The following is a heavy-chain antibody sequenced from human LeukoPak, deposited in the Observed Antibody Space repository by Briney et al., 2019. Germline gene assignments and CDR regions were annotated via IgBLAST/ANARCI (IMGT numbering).Heavy chain of an antibody. Sequence: GTSVKFACKASAYSFSDYYMHWARQAPAQGLEWMGWISPNSVEKVYAQKFQGRVTMTRDTSISTAYMELSSLRSEDTAVYYCARETGSGSYYNVYCFDYWGQGTLVTVSS. J-gene: IGHJ4*02. V-gene: IGHV1-2*02. D-gene: IGHD3-10*01. CDR2: ISPNSVEK. CDR3: ARETGSGSYYNVYCFDY. CDR1: AYSFSDYY.